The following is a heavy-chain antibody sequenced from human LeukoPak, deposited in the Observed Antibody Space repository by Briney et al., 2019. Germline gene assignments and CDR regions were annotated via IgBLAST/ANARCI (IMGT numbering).Heavy chain of an antibody. CDR2: INPNSGGT. V-gene: IGHV1-2*02. Sequence: ASVKVSCKASGYTFTGYYMHWVRQAPGQGLERMGWINPNSGGTNYAQKFQGRVTMTRDTSISTAYMELSRLRSDDTAVYYCARDYCSGGSCPGAFDIWGQGTMVTVSS. J-gene: IGHJ3*02. CDR1: GYTFTGYY. D-gene: IGHD2-15*01. CDR3: ARDYCSGGSCPGAFDI.